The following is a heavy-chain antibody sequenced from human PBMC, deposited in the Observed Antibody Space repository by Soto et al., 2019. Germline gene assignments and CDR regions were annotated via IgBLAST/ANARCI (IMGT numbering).Heavy chain of an antibody. CDR3: VWGLLTFGGVIGVDY. CDR1: GFTFSNAW. V-gene: IGHV3-15*01. CDR2: IKSKTDGGTT. J-gene: IGHJ4*02. Sequence: GSLRLSCAASGFTFSNAWMSWVRQAPGKGLEWVGRIKSKTDGGTTDYAAPVKGRFTISRDDSKNTLYLQMNSLKTEDTAVYYCVWGLLTFGGVIGVDYWGQGTLVTVSS. D-gene: IGHD3-16*02.